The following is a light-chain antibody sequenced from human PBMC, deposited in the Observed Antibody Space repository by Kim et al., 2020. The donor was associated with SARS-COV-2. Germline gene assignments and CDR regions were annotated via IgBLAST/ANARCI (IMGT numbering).Light chain of an antibody. Sequence: SPGETASITGSGDKLGDKYACWYKQKPGQSPLLVIYQDNKRPSGIPERFSGSNSGNTATLTIGGTQAMDAADYYCQAWDNNTPVVFGGGTQLTAL. J-gene: IGLJ2*01. V-gene: IGLV3-1*01. CDR1: KLGDKY. CDR2: QDN. CDR3: QAWDNNTPVV.